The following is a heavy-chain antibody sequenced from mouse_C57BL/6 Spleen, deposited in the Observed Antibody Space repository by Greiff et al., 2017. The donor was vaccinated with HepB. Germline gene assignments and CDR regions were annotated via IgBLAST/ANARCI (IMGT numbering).Heavy chain of an antibody. CDR1: GFTFSDYG. CDR2: ISNLAYSI. Sequence: EVMLVESGGGLVQPGGSLKLSCAASGFTFSDYGMAWVRQAPRKGPEWVAFISNLAYSIYYADTVTGRFTISRENAKNTLYLEMSSLRSEDTAMYYCARKIYGNYAMDYWGQGTSVTVSS. CDR3: ARKIYGNYAMDY. V-gene: IGHV5-15*04. J-gene: IGHJ4*01. D-gene: IGHD2-1*01.